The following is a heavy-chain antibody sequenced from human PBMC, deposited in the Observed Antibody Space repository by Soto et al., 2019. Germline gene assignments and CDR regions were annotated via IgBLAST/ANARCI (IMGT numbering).Heavy chain of an antibody. Sequence: QITLKESGPTLVKPTQTLTLTCTFSGFSLSTSGVGVGWIRQPPGKALEWVALIYWDDDKRYSPSLKSRLTITRPPPKNQVLLTRTNVAPVDTATFYWAHSRSSGRTYSFASWGQEPLVPLPS. CDR1: GFSLSTSGVG. D-gene: IGHD1-26*01. V-gene: IGHV2-5*02. J-gene: IGHJ4*02. CDR2: IYWDDDK. CDR3: AHSRSSGRTYSFAS.